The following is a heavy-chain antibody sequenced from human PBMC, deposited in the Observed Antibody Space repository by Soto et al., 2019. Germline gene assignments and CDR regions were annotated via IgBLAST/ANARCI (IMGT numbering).Heavy chain of an antibody. CDR3: ARAKRAGLSDSFAFDY. CDR1: GGSIGGGGYY. V-gene: IGHV4-31*03. Sequence: QVQLQESGPGLEKPSQTLSLTCNVSGGSIGGGGYYWSWIRQHPGKGLEWIGYIYHSGYTYYNPSLKSRVTISLDTSKNQFSLNLISVTAADTAMYYCARAKRAGLSDSFAFDYWGQGTLITVSS. CDR2: IYHSGYT. J-gene: IGHJ4*02. D-gene: IGHD5-18*01.